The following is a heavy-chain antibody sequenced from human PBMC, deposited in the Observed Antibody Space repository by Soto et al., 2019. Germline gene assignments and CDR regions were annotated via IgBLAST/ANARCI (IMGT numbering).Heavy chain of an antibody. CDR2: IYYSGTT. Sequence: SETLSLTCPVSGGSISSSCYYWDWIRQPPGKGLEWIGSIYYSGTTYYNSSLKSRVTISVDTSKNQFSLKLSSVTAADTAVFYCARQRGGYSHYYYGMDVWGQGTTVTVSS. D-gene: IGHD5-12*01. CDR3: ARQRGGYSHYYYGMDV. V-gene: IGHV4-39*01. CDR1: GGSISSSCYY. J-gene: IGHJ6*02.